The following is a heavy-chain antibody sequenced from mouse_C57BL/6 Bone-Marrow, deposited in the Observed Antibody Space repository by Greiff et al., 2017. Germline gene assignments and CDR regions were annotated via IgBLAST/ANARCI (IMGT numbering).Heavy chain of an antibody. CDR3: AKNSPYDYFFAY. Sequence: QVQLQQSGPGLVQPSQSLPITCTVSGFSLTSYGVHWVRQSPGKGLEWLGVIWRGGSTDYNAALMSRLRITKANSKILVFFKMNSLQADDTAIYYCAKNSPYDYFFAYWGQGTTLTVSS. J-gene: IGHJ2*01. CDR1: GFSLTSYG. D-gene: IGHD2-4*01. V-gene: IGHV2-5*01. CDR2: IWRGGST.